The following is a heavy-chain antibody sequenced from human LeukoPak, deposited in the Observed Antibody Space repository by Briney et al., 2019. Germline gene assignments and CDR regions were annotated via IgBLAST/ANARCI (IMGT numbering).Heavy chain of an antibody. CDR1: GYTLTELS. D-gene: IGHD3-22*01. V-gene: IGHV1-69*13. J-gene: IGHJ4*02. Sequence: SVKVSCKVSGYTLTELSMHWVRQAPGQGLEWMGGIIPIFGTANYAQKFQGRVTITADESTSTAYMELSSLRSEDTAVYYCASHYYYDSSGYYVGYGYFDYWGQGTLVTVSS. CDR2: IIPIFGTA. CDR3: ASHYYYDSSGYYVGYGYFDY.